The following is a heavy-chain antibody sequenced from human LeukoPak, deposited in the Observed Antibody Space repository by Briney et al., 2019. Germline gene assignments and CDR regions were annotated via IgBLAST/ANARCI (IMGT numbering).Heavy chain of an antibody. CDR3: ARMTATQAALY. CDR1: GYTFTGYY. CDR2: INPNSGGT. V-gene: IGHV1-2*04. Sequence: VASVKVSCKASGYTFTGYYMHWVRQAPGQGLEWMGWINPNSGGTNYAQKFQGWVTMTRDTSISTAYMELSRLRSDDTAVYYCARMTATQAALYWGQGTLVTVSS. J-gene: IGHJ4*02. D-gene: IGHD2-21*02.